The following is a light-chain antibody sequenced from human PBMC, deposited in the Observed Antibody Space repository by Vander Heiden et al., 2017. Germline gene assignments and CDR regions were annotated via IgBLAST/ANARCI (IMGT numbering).Light chain of an antibody. CDR2: SNN. CDR3: AAWDDSLNGYV. J-gene: IGLJ1*01. V-gene: IGLV1-44*01. Sequence: QSVLTPPPSASGTPGQRVTISCSGSSSNIGSHTVSWYQQLPGTAPKLLIYSNNQRPSGVPDRFSGSKSGTSASLAISGLQSEDEADYYCAAWDDSLNGYVFGTGTKVTVL. CDR1: SSNIGSHT.